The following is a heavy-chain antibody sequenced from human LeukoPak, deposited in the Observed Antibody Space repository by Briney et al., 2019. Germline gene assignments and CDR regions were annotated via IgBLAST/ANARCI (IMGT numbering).Heavy chain of an antibody. D-gene: IGHD1-26*01. CDR3: ARDHLASGSYYTFDY. V-gene: IGHV3-30-3*01. J-gene: IGHJ4*02. Sequence: PGGSMRLSCVASGVTFSSDAMHWVRQAPGKGLEWVAVISYDGSNKYYADSVKGRFTISRDNSKNTLYLQMKSLRAEDTAVYYCARDHLASGSYYTFDYWGQGTLVTVSS. CDR2: ISYDGSNK. CDR1: GVTFSSDA.